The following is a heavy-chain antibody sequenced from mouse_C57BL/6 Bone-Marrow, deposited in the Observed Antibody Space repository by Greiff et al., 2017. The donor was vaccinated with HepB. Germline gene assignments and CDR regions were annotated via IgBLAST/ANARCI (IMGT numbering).Heavy chain of an antibody. V-gene: IGHV1-64*01. CDR3: ARRLWAWFAY. J-gene: IGHJ3*01. D-gene: IGHD4-1*01. CDR1: GYTFTSYW. CDR2: IHPNSGST. Sequence: VQLQQPGAELVKPGASVKLSCKASGYTFTSYWMHWVKQRPGQGLEWIGMIHPNSGSTNYNEKFKSKATLTVDKSSSTAYMQISSLTSEDSAVYYCARRLWAWFAYWGQGTLVTVSA.